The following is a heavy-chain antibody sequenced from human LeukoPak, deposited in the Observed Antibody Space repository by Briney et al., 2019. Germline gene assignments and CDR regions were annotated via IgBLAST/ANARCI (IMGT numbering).Heavy chain of an antibody. CDR2: IYPGDSDT. Sequence: GESLKISCKASGYSFTTHWIGWVRQMPGKGLEWMGIIYPGDSDTRYSPSFQGQVTISADKSISTAYLQWSSLKASDTAMYYCARLGLNSGYPRVGFDYWGQGTLVTVSS. CDR3: ARLGLNSGYPRVGFDY. J-gene: IGHJ4*02. CDR1: GYSFTTHW. D-gene: IGHD5-12*01. V-gene: IGHV5-51*01.